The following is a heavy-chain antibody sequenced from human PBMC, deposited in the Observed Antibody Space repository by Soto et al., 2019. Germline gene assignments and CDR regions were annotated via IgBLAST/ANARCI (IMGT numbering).Heavy chain of an antibody. D-gene: IGHD7-27*01. CDR2: ISSSSNTI. J-gene: IGHJ6*02. V-gene: IGHV3-48*02. Sequence: EVQLVESGGGLVQPGGSLRLSCAASGFTFSSYSMNWVRQAPGKGLQWISYISSSSNTIYYADSVKGRFTISRDYAKKSLYLQMNSLKDEDTAVYYCVRGVPGDKTSFSYGMDVWGQGTTVTVS. CDR1: GFTFSSYS. CDR3: VRGVPGDKTSFSYGMDV.